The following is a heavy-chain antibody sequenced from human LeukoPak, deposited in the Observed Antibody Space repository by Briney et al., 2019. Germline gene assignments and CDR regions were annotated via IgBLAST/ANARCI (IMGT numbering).Heavy chain of an antibody. D-gene: IGHD6-19*01. Sequence: ASVKVSCKASGYTFTSYDINWVRQATGQGLEWMGWMNPISGNTGYAQKFQGRVTMTRNTSISTAYMELSSLRSEDTAVYYCARVFRGWYELDYWGQGTLVTVSS. J-gene: IGHJ4*02. CDR3: ARVFRGWYELDY. V-gene: IGHV1-8*01. CDR1: GYTFTSYD. CDR2: MNPISGNT.